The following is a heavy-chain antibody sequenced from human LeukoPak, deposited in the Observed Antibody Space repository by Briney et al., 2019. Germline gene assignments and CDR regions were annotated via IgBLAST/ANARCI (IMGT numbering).Heavy chain of an antibody. V-gene: IGHV4-59*01. J-gene: IGHJ6*03. CDR2: IYYSGST. Sequence: MTSETLSLTCTVSGGSISSYYWSWIRQPPGKGLEWIGYIYYSGSTNYNPSLKSRVTISVDTSKNQFSLKLSSVTAADTAVYYCARAGIGEGERLPKAERYYYYYMDVWGKGTTVTVSS. CDR1: GGSISSYY. D-gene: IGHD1-1*01. CDR3: ARAGIGEGERLPKAERYYYYYMDV.